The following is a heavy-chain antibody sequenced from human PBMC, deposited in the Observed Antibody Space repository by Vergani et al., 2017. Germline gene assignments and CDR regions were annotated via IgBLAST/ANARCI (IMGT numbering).Heavy chain of an antibody. CDR3: ASPVCYDFGCYWGHFDS. D-gene: IGHD3/OR15-3a*01. CDR2: INPRDGVT. J-gene: IGHJ4*02. CDR1: GFTFTTYF. Sequence: QVHLVQSGTEVKKPGTSVKVSCEASGFTFTTYFINWLRQAPGQGLEWVGVINPRDGVTSYSQKLQGRLTLTRDTSTTTHYMELSSLRSEDTAVYYCASPVCYDFGCYWGHFDSWGQGTLVTVSS. V-gene: IGHV1-46*01.